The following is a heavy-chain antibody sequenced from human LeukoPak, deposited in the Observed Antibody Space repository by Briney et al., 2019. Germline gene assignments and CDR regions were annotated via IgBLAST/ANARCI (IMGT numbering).Heavy chain of an antibody. CDR1: GESFSAYF. D-gene: IGHD1-26*01. CDR3: ARGKTSYSLLEYFQH. Sequence: SETLSLTCGVYGESFSAYFWSWIRQPPGKGLEWIGEINHGGSNNYNPSLRSGVTISVHTSKNQFSLKLTSETATDTALYYCARGKTSYSLLEYFQHWGQGTLVTVSS. CDR2: INHGGSN. V-gene: IGHV4-34*01. J-gene: IGHJ1*01.